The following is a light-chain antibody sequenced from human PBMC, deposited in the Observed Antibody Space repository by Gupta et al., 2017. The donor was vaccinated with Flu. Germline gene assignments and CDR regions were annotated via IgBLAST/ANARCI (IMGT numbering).Light chain of an antibody. V-gene: IGLV6-57*03. CDR2: QDD. CDR3: QSYDAGNDWI. Sequence: FMLTQPHSVSESPGKTVTISCTRNRGNIDSNYVQWYQQRPGSAPTTVIFQDDHRPSGVPDGFSASIDRSSRSASLTISGLKTDDEAIYYCQSYDAGNDWIFGGGTKLTVL. CDR1: RGNIDSNY. J-gene: IGLJ2*01.